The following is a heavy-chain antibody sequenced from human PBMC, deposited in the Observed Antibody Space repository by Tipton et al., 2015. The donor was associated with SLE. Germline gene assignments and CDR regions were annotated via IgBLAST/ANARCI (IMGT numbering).Heavy chain of an antibody. CDR2: IYPGDSDI. V-gene: IGHV5-51*03. Sequence: QLVQSGAEVKKAGESLKISCKGSGYSFSTYWIGWVRQMPGKGLEWMGMIYPGDSDIRYGPSFKGQVTISADKSISTAYLQWSSLKASDTAMYYCARMHTSPSLSGYWGQGTLVTVSS. CDR1: GYSFSTYW. CDR3: ARMHTSPSLSGY. D-gene: IGHD3-10*01. J-gene: IGHJ4*02.